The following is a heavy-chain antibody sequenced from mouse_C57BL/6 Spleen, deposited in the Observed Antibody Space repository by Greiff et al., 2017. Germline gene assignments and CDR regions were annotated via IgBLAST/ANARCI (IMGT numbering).Heavy chain of an antibody. Sequence: QVQLQQPGAELVKPGASVKLSCKASGYTFTSYWMHWVKQRPGQGLEWIGMIHPNSGSTNYNEKFKSKATLTVDKSSSTAYMQLSSLTSEDSAVYYCARSAIYYDYDAFAYGGQGTLVTVSA. CDR3: ARSAIYYDYDAFAY. D-gene: IGHD2-4*01. CDR1: GYTFTSYW. J-gene: IGHJ3*01. CDR2: IHPNSGST. V-gene: IGHV1-64*01.